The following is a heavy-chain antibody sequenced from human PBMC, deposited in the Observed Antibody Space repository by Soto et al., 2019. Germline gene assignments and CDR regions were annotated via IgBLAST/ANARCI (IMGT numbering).Heavy chain of an antibody. J-gene: IGHJ5*02. CDR1: VYSISSGYY. CDR3: ARGTYKGIVATGFNWFDP. D-gene: IGHD5-12*01. Sequence: ETLSLTCAVSVYSISSGYYWGCIRQPPGKGLEWIGSIYHSGSTYYNPSLKSRVTISVDTSKNQFSLKLSSVTAADTAVYFCARGTYKGIVATGFNWFDPWGQGTLVTVSS. CDR2: IYHSGST. V-gene: IGHV4-38-2*01.